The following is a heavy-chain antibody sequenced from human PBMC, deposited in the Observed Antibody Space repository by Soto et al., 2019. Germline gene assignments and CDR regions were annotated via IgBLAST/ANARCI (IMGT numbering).Heavy chain of an antibody. CDR1: GFTFSSHS. V-gene: IGHV3-23*01. Sequence: EVQLLESGGGLVQPGGSLRLSCAASGFTFSSHSMTWVRQAPGKGLEWVSHISATSGTTYYADSVKGRFTISRDNSKITLSLQMSSLRAEDTAVYYCAKVAMVRGVPNWFDSWGQGTLVTVSS. CDR3: AKVAMVRGVPNWFDS. D-gene: IGHD3-10*01. CDR2: ISATSGTT. J-gene: IGHJ5*01.